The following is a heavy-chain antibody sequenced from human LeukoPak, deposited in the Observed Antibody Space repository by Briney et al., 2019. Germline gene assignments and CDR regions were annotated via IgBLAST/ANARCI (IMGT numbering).Heavy chain of an antibody. V-gene: IGHV3-33*01. CDR1: GFTFSSYG. Sequence: GRSLRLSCAASGFTFSSYGMHWVRQAPGKGLEWVAVIWYDGSNKYYADSAKGRFTISRDNSKNTLYLQMNSLRAEDTAVYYCARVDTMIVVFSGGLDPWGQGTLVTVSS. D-gene: IGHD3-22*01. CDR2: IWYDGSNK. J-gene: IGHJ5*02. CDR3: ARVDTMIVVFSGGLDP.